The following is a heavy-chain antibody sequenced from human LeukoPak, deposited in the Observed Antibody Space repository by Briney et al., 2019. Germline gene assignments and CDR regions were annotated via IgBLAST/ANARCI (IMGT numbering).Heavy chain of an antibody. Sequence: PGRSLRLSCAASEFTFSSYAMHWVRQAPGQGLEWVALVSNDGGDKYYADSVKGRFTISRDNSKNTLYLQMNSLRGEDTGVYYCAKAHLLDWLLPFDSWGQGTLVTVSS. CDR2: VSNDGGDK. V-gene: IGHV3-30*18. CDR1: EFTFSSYA. D-gene: IGHD3/OR15-3a*01. CDR3: AKAHLLDWLLPFDS. J-gene: IGHJ4*02.